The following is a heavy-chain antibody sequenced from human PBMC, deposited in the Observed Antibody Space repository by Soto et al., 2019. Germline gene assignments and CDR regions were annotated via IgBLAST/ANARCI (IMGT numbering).Heavy chain of an antibody. CDR1: GGTFSSYT. CDR3: ARDGEYYDFWSGYYGH. Sequence: SVKVSCKASGGTFSSYTISWVRQAPGQGLEWMGRIIPNLGIANYAQKFQGRVTITADKSTSTAYMELSSLRSEDTAVYYCARDGEYYDFWSGYYGHWGQGTLVTVSS. D-gene: IGHD3-3*01. V-gene: IGHV1-69*04. J-gene: IGHJ4*02. CDR2: IIPNLGIA.